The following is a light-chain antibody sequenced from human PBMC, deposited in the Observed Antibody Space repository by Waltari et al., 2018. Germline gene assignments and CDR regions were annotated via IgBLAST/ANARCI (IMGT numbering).Light chain of an antibody. CDR2: GAS. J-gene: IGKJ1*01. Sequence: EIVLTQSPGTLSLSPGDGATLSCRTSQSVGRSLAWYQQKRGQAPRLLIYGASSRATGIPDRFSGSGSGTDFSLTISRLEPEDFAVYYCQHYVTLPVTFGQGTKVEI. CDR3: QHYVTLPVT. CDR1: QSVGRS. V-gene: IGKV3-20*01.